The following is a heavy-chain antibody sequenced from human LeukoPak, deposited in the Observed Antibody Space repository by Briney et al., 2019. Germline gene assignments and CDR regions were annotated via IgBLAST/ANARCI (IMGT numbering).Heavy chain of an antibody. D-gene: IGHD6-13*01. Sequence: PGGSLRLSCGASGFTFRSYEMNWVRQAPGKGLEWVSYISSSGSATDYADSVKGRFTISRDNAKNSLYLQMNSLKAKDTGVYYCARLGSSWNNFDYWGQGTLVTVSS. CDR1: GFTFRSYE. CDR2: ISSSGSAT. CDR3: ARLGSSWNNFDY. V-gene: IGHV3-48*03. J-gene: IGHJ4*02.